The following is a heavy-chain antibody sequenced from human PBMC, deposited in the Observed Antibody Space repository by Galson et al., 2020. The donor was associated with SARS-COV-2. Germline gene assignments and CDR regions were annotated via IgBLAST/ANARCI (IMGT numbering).Heavy chain of an antibody. J-gene: IGHJ6*01. Sequence: GGSLRLSCAASGFTFSSYGMHWVRQAPGKGLEWVAVISYDGSNKYYADSVKGRFTISRDNSKNTLYLQMNSLRAEDTAVYYCAKVWDPTEKLLWFGELSLGGMDVWGQGTTVTVSS. D-gene: IGHD3-10*01. CDR2: ISYDGSNK. V-gene: IGHV3-30*18. CDR3: AKVWDPTEKLLWFGELSLGGMDV. CDR1: GFTFSSYG.